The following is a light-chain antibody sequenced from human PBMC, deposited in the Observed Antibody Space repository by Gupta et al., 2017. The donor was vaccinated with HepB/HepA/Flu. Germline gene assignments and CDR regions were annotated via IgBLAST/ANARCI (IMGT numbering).Light chain of an antibody. V-gene: IGLV1-44*01. CDR3: AAWDDSLNGWV. CDR1: SSNIGSNT. Sequence: QPLLTQQPSPFATPAEAVTIACPGSSSNIGSNTVNWYQHLPGTAPKLLIYSNNQRPSGVPDRFSGSKSGTSSSLAISGLQSEDEADYYCAAWDDSLNGWVFGGGTKLTVL. J-gene: IGLJ3*02. CDR2: SNN.